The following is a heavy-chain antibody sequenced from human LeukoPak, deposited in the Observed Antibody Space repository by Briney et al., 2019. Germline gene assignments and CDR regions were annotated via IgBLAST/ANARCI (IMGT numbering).Heavy chain of an antibody. CDR2: IYYSEST. V-gene: IGHV4-59*08. J-gene: IGHJ3*02. CDR1: GDSISSYY. Sequence: SETLCLACTVSGDSISSYYWSWIRQPPGKGLEWIGYIYYSESTNYNPSLKSRVTISVDTSKNQFSLKLSSVTAADTAVYYCARHAEAAAGTDDAFDIWGQGTMVTVSS. CDR3: ARHAEAAAGTDDAFDI. D-gene: IGHD6-13*01.